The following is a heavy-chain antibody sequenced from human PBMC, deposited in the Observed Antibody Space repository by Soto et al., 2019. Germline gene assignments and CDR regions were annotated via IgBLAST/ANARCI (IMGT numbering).Heavy chain of an antibody. CDR1: GFTFSSYA. Sequence: GGSLRLSCAASGFTFSSYAMHWVRQAPGKGLEWVAVISYDGSDKYYADSVKGRFTTSRDNSKNTLYLQMNSLRAEDTAVYYCAKGRSSGWYYYYYGMDVWGQGTTVTVSS. CDR3: AKGRSSGWYYYYYGMDV. J-gene: IGHJ6*02. V-gene: IGHV3-30-3*01. CDR2: ISYDGSDK. D-gene: IGHD6-19*01.